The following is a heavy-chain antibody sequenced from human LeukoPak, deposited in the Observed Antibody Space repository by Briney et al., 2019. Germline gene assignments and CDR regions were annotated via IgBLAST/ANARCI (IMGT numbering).Heavy chain of an antibody. D-gene: IGHD1-26*01. J-gene: IGHJ3*02. CDR1: GFTFSSYP. V-gene: IGHV3-30-3*01. CDR2: ISNDGSNK. CDR3: ARDESYGAFDI. Sequence: PGGSLRLSCAASGFTFSSYPTHWVRQAPGKGLEWVAVISNDGSNKYYADSVKGRFTISRDNSKNTLYVQMNSLRAEDTTVYYCARDESYGAFDIWGQGTMVTVSS.